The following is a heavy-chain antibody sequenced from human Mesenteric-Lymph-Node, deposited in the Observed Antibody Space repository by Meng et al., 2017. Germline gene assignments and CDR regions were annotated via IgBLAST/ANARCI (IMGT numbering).Heavy chain of an antibody. CDR3: AKEVALTSPYWYFDL. J-gene: IGHJ2*01. CDR1: GYSISSGYY. D-gene: IGHD5-12*01. CDR2: IYYSGST. V-gene: IGHV4-38-2*02. Sequence: SETLSLTCTVSGYSISSGYYWGWIRQPPGKGLEWIGSIYYSGSTYYNPSLKSRVTISVDTSKNQFSLKLSSVTAADTAVYFCAKEVALTSPYWYFDLWGRGTLVTVSS.